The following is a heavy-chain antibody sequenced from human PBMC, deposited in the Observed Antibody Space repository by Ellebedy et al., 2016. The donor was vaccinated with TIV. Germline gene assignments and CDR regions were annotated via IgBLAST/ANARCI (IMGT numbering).Heavy chain of an antibody. CDR1: GDSVSSDSAA. D-gene: IGHD1-14*01. J-gene: IGHJ6*02. CDR3: TRDARTSKYGMDV. V-gene: IGHV6-1*01. CDR2: TYYRSRWYH. Sequence: SQTLSLTCAISGDSVSSDSAAWNWIRQSPSRGLEWLGRTYYRSRWYHDYAESVRSRITINPDTSKNHFSLQLNSVTPEDMAVYYCTRDARTSKYGMDVWGQGTTVTVSS.